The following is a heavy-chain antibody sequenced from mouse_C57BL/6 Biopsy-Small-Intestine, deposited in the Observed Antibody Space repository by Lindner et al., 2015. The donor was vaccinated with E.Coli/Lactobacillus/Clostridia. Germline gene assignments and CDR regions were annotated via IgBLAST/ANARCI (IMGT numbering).Heavy chain of an antibody. CDR1: GYAFTNYL. CDR2: INPGSGGT. Sequence: VQLQESGAELVRPGTSVKVSCKASGYAFTNYLIEWVKQRPGQGLEWIGVINPGSGGTNYNEKFKGKATLTAGKSSSTAYMQLSSLTSEDSAVYFCARDYFDYWGQGTTLTVSS. V-gene: IGHV1-54*01. J-gene: IGHJ2*01. CDR3: ARDYFDY.